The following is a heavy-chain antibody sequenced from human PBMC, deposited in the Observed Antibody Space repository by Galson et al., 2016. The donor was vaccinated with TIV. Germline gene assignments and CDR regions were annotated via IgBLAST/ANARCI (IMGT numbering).Heavy chain of an antibody. J-gene: IGHJ6*02. V-gene: IGHV2-5*01. Sequence: PALVKPTQTLTLTCTFSGFSLNTNGVGVGWIRQPPGKALEWPGLIYWNDDKRYSPSLKSRVTITKDTSRNQVVLTMTNMDPVDTATYYCARELIPTATEGPFLSGMDVWGQGTTATVSS. CDR1: GFSLNTNGVG. CDR3: ARELIPTATEGPFLSGMDV. D-gene: IGHD2-2*01. CDR2: IYWNDDK.